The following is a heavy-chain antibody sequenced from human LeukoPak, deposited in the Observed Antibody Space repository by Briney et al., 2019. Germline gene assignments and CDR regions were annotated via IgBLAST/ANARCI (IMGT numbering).Heavy chain of an antibody. CDR3: ARGPCSTSCHRSWYFDY. Sequence: SETLSLTCAVYGGSFSGYYWTWIRQPPGKGLEWIGEINHSGSTTYKPSLKSRVTISVDTSKNHSSLRLTSVTAADTAVYYCARGPCSTSCHRSWYFDYWGQGTLVTVSS. V-gene: IGHV4-34*01. CDR1: GGSFSGYY. CDR2: INHSGST. D-gene: IGHD2-2*01. J-gene: IGHJ4*02.